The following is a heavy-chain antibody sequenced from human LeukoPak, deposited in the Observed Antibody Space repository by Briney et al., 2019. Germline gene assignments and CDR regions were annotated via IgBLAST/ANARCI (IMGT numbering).Heavy chain of an antibody. J-gene: IGHJ3*02. CDR3: ARERSGSEIFARSFDI. D-gene: IGHD3-3*01. CDR2: MYYRGST. Sequence: ASETLSLTCTVSGGSISSYYWSWIRQPPGKGLEWIGSMYYRGSTYHNPSLKSRVTISVDTSKNQFSLKLSSVTAADTAVYYCARERSGSEIFARSFDIWGQGTMVTVSS. CDR1: GGSISSYY. V-gene: IGHV4-39*07.